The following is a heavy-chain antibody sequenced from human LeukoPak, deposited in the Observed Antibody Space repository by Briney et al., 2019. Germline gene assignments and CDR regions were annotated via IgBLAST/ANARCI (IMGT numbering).Heavy chain of an antibody. V-gene: IGHV4-38-2*02. CDR3: ARDRSGYDWGGFFDY. Sequence: NPSETLSLTCTVSGYSVSSGYYWGWIRQPPGKGLEWIGSIYHSGSTHYNPSLKSRVTISVDTSKNQFSLKLSSVTAADTAVYYCARDRSGYDWGGFFDYWGQGTLVTVSS. J-gene: IGHJ4*02. CDR2: IYHSGST. D-gene: IGHD5-12*01. CDR1: GYSVSSGYY.